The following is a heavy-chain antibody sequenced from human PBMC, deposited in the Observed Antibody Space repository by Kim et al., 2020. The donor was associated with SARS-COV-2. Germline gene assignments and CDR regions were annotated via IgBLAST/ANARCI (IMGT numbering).Heavy chain of an antibody. J-gene: IGHJ6*03. CDR1: GFTFSSYD. CDR2: IGTAGDT. V-gene: IGHV3-13*01. CDR3: ARDSSSWYEGYYYYYMDV. Sequence: GGSLRLSCAASGFTFSSYDMHWVRQATGKGLEWVSAIGTAGDTYYPGSVKGRFTISRENAKNSLYLQMNSLRAGDTAVYYCARDSSSWYEGYYYYYMDVWGKGTTVTVSS. D-gene: IGHD6-13*01.